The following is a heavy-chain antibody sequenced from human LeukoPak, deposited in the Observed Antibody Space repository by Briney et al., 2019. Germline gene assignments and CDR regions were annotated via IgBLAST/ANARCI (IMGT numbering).Heavy chain of an antibody. CDR1: GFTFSNYG. CDR3: AKVVQYTASTGTGLDY. CDR2: IWYDGSYK. V-gene: IGHV3-33*06. D-gene: IGHD6-13*01. Sequence: PGGSLRLSCAASGFTFSNYGMHWVRQAPGKGLDWVAVIWYDGSYKYYADSVKGRFTISRDNSKNTLYLQMNSLRAEGTAVYYCAKVVQYTASTGTGLDYWGQGTLVTVSS. J-gene: IGHJ4*02.